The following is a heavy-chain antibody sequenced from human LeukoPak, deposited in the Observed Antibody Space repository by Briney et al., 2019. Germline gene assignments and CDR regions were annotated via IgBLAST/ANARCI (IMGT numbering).Heavy chain of an antibody. Sequence: GGSLRLSCAASGFTFSSYAMSWVRQAPGKGLEWVSAISGSGGSTYYADSVKGRFTISRDNSKNTLYLQMNSLRAEDTAVYYCAKDPTRLYCSGGSCYIDNWGQGTLVTVSS. CDR3: AKDPTRLYCSGGSCYIDN. CDR1: GFTFSSYA. J-gene: IGHJ4*02. CDR2: ISGSGGST. V-gene: IGHV3-23*01. D-gene: IGHD2-15*01.